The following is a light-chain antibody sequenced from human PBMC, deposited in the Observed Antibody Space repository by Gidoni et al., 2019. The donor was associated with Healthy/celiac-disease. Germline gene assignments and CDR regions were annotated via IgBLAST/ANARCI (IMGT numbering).Light chain of an antibody. Sequence: DIQMNQYPSTQSASVGDRVTITCRASQSIRSWLAWYQQKPGKAPKLLIYKASSLESGVPSRFSVSGSGTEFTLTISSLQPDDFATYYCQQYNSYWPFGQGTKVEIK. J-gene: IGKJ1*01. CDR2: KAS. CDR1: QSIRSW. V-gene: IGKV1-5*03. CDR3: QQYNSYWP.